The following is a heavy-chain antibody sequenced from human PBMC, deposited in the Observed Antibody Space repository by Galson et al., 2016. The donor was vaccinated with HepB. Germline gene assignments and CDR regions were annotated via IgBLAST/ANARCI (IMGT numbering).Heavy chain of an antibody. CDR2: ISAYNGDT. Sequence: QSGAEVKKPGESLKISCKASGYTFTTYGISWVRQAPGQGLEWMGWISAYNGDTNYAQKLQGRVTMTTDTSTSTAYMELRSLRSDDTAVYYCAKLTENYNDSSGYFAYWGQRTLLTVSS. CDR3: AKLTENYNDSSGYFAY. J-gene: IGHJ4*02. CDR1: GYTFTTYG. D-gene: IGHD3-22*01. V-gene: IGHV1-18*01.